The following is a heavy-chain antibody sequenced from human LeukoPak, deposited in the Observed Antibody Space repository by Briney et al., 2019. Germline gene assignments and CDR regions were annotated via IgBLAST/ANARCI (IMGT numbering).Heavy chain of an antibody. CDR3: ARSSIAARPFYYYYYYYMDV. J-gene: IGHJ6*03. CDR1: GGTFSSYA. V-gene: IGHV1-69*05. CDR2: IIPIFGTA. Sequence: ASVKVSCKASGGTFSSYAISWVRQAPGQGLEWMGGIIPIFGTANYAQKFQGRVTITMDESTSTAYMELSSLRSEDTAVYYCARSSIAARPFYYYYYYYMDVWGKGTTLTVSS. D-gene: IGHD6-6*01.